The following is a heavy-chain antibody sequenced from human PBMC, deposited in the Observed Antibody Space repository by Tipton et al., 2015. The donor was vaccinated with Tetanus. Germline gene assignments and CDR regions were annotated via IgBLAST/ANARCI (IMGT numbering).Heavy chain of an antibody. Sequence: SLRLSCAASGFSVSSNYMSGVRLSPGEGWEWVSVIYSGGSTYNADSVKGRFTISRDNSKNTLYLQMNSLRAEDTAVYFCAGDKRGGSSWDFAFSGHGTIVAISS. J-gene: IGHJ4*01. CDR3: AGDKRGGSSWDFAF. CDR2: IYSGGST. V-gene: IGHV3-66*01. CDR1: GFSVSSNY. D-gene: IGHD2-2*01.